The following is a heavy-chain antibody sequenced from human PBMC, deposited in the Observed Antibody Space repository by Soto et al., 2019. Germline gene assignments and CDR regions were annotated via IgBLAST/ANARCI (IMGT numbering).Heavy chain of an antibody. D-gene: IGHD3-3*01. J-gene: IGHJ6*03. CDR2: IIPILGIA. Sequence: SVKVSCKASGGTFSSYTISWVRQAPGKGLEWMGRIIPILGIANYAQKFQGRVTITADKATSTAYMELSSLRSEDTAVYYCASITIFGVDRKPEMYYYMDVWGKGTTVTVSS. V-gene: IGHV1-69*02. CDR3: ASITIFGVDRKPEMYYYMDV. CDR1: GGTFSSYT.